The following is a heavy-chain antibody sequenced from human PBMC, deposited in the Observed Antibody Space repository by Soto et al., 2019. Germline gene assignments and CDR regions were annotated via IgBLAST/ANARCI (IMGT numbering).Heavy chain of an antibody. Sequence: PGGSLRLSCAASGFTFDDYAMHWVRQAPGKGLEWVSGISWNSGSIGYADSVKGRFTISRDNAKNSLYLQMNSLRAEDTALYYCAKDSFVLRFLGSAFDIWGQGTMVTVSS. CDR1: GFTFDDYA. CDR3: AKDSFVLRFLGSAFDI. J-gene: IGHJ3*02. D-gene: IGHD3-3*01. V-gene: IGHV3-9*01. CDR2: ISWNSGSI.